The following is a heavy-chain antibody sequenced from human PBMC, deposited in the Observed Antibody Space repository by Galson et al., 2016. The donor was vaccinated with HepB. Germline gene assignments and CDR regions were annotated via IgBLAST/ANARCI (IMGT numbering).Heavy chain of an antibody. Sequence: QSGAEVKKPGESLKISCKGSGYSFANYWIGWVRQMPGKGLEWMGRIDPTDSYTNYSPSFQGHVTISADKSISTAYLQWSSLKASDTAMYYCARLGSGYDFDYYFDYWGQGTLVTVSS. J-gene: IGHJ4*02. V-gene: IGHV5-10-1*01. CDR2: IDPTDSYT. D-gene: IGHD5-12*01. CDR3: ARLGSGYDFDYYFDY. CDR1: GYSFANYW.